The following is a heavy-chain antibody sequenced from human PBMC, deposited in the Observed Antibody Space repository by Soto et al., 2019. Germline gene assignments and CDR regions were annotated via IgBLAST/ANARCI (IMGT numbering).Heavy chain of an antibody. J-gene: IGHJ6*02. CDR2: IIPISETT. CDR3: ARSQGSSTSLEIYYYYYYGIDV. CDR1: GGTFSSYA. V-gene: IGHV1-69*01. Sequence: QVQLVQSGAEVKKPGSSVKVSCKASGGTFSSYAISWVRQAPGQGLEWMGGIIPISETTNNAQKFQGRVTITADDCKSTAYMEPRSLRSEDTAVYYCARSQGSSTSLEIYYYYYYGIDVWGQGTTVTVSS. D-gene: IGHD2-2*01.